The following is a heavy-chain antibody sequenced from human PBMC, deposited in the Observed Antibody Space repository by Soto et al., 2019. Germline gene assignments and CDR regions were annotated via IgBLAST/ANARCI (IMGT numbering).Heavy chain of an antibody. D-gene: IGHD2-2*01. CDR2: IYSDGST. J-gene: IGHJ2*01. V-gene: IGHV3-53*02. Sequence: EVQLVETGGGLIQPGGSLRLSCAASGFTVSSNYMSWVRQAPGKGLEWVSVIYSDGSTYYADSGKGRFTISRNNSKNTLYLRRSRLRAEDTAAYYCARGGDIVVVGTAPSWDCELWGRGAMVTVS. CDR1: GFTVSSNY. CDR3: ARGGDIVVVGTAPSWDCEL.